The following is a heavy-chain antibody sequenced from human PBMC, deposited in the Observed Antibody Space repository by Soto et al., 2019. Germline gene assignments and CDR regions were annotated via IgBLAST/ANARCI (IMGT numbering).Heavy chain of an antibody. D-gene: IGHD3-3*01. Sequence: EVQLVESGGALVQPGGSLKLSCVASGFIFSSYSMHWVRQAPGKGLVWVSHINGDGSDTTYADSVKGRFTISRDNSKNTFYLEMNSLRADDSAVYFCASLTFGVRVAFDIWGQGTKVVVSS. CDR3: ASLTFGVRVAFDI. J-gene: IGHJ3*02. CDR1: GFIFSSYS. V-gene: IGHV3-74*01. CDR2: INGDGSDT.